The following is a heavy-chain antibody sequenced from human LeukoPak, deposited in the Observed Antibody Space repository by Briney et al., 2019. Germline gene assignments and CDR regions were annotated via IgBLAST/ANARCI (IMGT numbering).Heavy chain of an antibody. CDR1: GFTFSTYA. CDR3: AKQNSGWYGAAYFDY. Sequence: PGGSLRLSCAASGFTFSTYALRWVRQAPGKGLEWVSAISGSGGSTYYADSVKGRFTISRDNSKNTLYLQMNSLRAEDTAVYYCAKQNSGWYGAAYFDYWGQGTLVTVSS. D-gene: IGHD6-19*01. CDR2: ISGSGGST. J-gene: IGHJ4*02. V-gene: IGHV3-23*01.